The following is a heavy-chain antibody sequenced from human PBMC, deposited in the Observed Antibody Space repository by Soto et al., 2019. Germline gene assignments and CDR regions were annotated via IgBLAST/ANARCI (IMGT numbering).Heavy chain of an antibody. CDR2: IIPIFGTA. CDR3: ARCPITMVRGEKLEDYYGMDV. Sequence: ASVKVSCKASGGTFSSYAISWVRQAPGQGLEWMGGIIPIFGTANYAQKFQGRVTITADESTSTAYMELSSLRSEDTAVYYCARCPITMVRGEKLEDYYGMDVWGQGTTVTVSS. D-gene: IGHD3-10*01. V-gene: IGHV1-69*13. CDR1: GGTFSSYA. J-gene: IGHJ6*02.